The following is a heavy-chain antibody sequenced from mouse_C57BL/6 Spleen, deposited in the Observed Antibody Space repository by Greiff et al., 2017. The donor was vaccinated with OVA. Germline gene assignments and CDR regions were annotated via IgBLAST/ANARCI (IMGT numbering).Heavy chain of an antibody. V-gene: IGHV1-22*01. D-gene: IGHD3-2*02. CDR2: INPNNGGT. CDR3: ARPSAQATGVDY. Sequence: EVQLQQSGPELVKPGASVKMSCKASGYTFTDYNMHWVKQSHGKSLEWIGYINPNNGGTSYNQKFKGKATLTVNKSSSTAYMELRSLTSEDSAVYYCARPSAQATGVDYWGQGTTLTVSS. CDR1: GYTFTDYN. J-gene: IGHJ2*01.